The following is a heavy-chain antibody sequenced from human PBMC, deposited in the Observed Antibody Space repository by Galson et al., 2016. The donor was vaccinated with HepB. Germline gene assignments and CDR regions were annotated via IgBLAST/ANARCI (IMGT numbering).Heavy chain of an antibody. V-gene: IGHV1-2*02. Sequence: SVKVSCKASGYTFTDYYIHWVRQAPGQGLEWMGWANADSGDTMYAQRFQGRVTLTRDTSISTGYMELRSLASDDTAVYCCARQKWNPDDGIDYWGQGTLVTVSS. J-gene: IGHJ4*02. CDR1: GYTFTDYY. CDR3: ARQKWNPDDGIDY. CDR2: ANADSGDT. D-gene: IGHD1-1*01.